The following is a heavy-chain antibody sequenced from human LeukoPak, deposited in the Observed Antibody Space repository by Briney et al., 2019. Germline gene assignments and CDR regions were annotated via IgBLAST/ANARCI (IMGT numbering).Heavy chain of an antibody. J-gene: IGHJ4*02. CDR3: ARSAGGYSDY. CDR2: ITNNGDGT. D-gene: IGHD3-10*01. V-gene: IGHV3-64*01. CDR1: GFTFNNYA. Sequence: GGSLRLSCAASGFTFNNYAMHWVRQAPGKGLEYVSAITNNGDGTYYANSEKGRFTISRGNSKNTLFLQMGSLRAEDMAVYYCARSAGGYSDYWGQATLVTVSS.